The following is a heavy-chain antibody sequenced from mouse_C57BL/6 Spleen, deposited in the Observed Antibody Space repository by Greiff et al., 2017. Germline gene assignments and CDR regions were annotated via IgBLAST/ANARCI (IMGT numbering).Heavy chain of an antibody. J-gene: IGHJ4*01. V-gene: IGHV1-26*01. CDR1: GYTFTDYY. CDR2: INPNNGGT. CDR3: AKYSNPTTGAMDN. D-gene: IGHD2-5*01. Sequence: VQLQQSGPELVKPGASVKISCKASGYTFTDYYMNWVKQSHGKSLEWIGDINPNNGGTSYNQKFKGKATLTVDKSSSTAYMELRSLTSEDSAVYYCAKYSNPTTGAMDNWGQGTSVTVSS.